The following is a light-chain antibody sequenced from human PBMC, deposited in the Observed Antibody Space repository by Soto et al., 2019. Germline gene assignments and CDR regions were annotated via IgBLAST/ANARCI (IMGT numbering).Light chain of an antibody. J-gene: IGKJ1*01. CDR2: TAS. V-gene: IGKV1-39*01. CDR1: QSISYY. CDR3: QQSYSTPWT. Sequence: DIQMTQSPSSLSASIGDRVTITCRASQSISYYLNWYQQQPGKAPKLLIYTASNLQGGVPSRFSGSGSGTDFTLTISSLQPEDFATYYCQQSYSTPWTFGQGTKVEIK.